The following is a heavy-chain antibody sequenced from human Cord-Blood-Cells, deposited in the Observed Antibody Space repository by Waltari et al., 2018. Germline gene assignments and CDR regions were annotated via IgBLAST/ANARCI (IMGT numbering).Heavy chain of an antibody. V-gene: IGHV1-18*01. D-gene: IGHD6-19*01. CDR2: ISAYNGNT. CDR3: ARGFSSGWYWVDP. Sequence: QVQLVQSGAEVKKPGASVKVSCNASGYTFISYGISLVRQAPGQGLEWLGWISAYNGNTNYAQKIQGRVTMTTDTSTSTAYMELRSLRSDNTTVYYSARGFSSGWYWVDPWGQGSLVTVSS. J-gene: IGHJ5*02. CDR1: GYTFISYG.